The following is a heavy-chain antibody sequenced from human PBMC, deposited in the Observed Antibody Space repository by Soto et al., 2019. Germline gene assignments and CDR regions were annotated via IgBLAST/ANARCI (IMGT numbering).Heavy chain of an antibody. CDR3: ARGRYGDY. V-gene: IGHV1-18*01. CDR2: ISAHNGNT. Sequence: QVPLVQSGAEVKKPGASVKVSCKGSGYAFTTYGITWVRQAPGQGLEWMGWISAHNGNTNYAQKLQDRVTVTRDTSTSTAYMELRSLRSDDTAVYYCARGRYGDYWGQGALVTVSS. CDR1: GYAFTTYG. J-gene: IGHJ4*02. D-gene: IGHD1-1*01.